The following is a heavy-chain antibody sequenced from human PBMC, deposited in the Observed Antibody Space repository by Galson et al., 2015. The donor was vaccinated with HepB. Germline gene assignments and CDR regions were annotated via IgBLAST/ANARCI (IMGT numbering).Heavy chain of an antibody. CDR3: AKVFPEKTDGWYRQALYYVDS. Sequence: SLRLSCAASGFTFSYYAMSWVRQAPGKGLEWVSAITPSGDNTFSADSMKGRFIISRDNSQNTLFLQLNSLRPDDTAIYFCAKVFPEKTDGWYRQALYYVDSWGQGTRVTVSS. CDR2: ITPSGDNT. CDR1: GFTFSYYA. V-gene: IGHV3-23*01. D-gene: IGHD6-19*01. J-gene: IGHJ4*02.